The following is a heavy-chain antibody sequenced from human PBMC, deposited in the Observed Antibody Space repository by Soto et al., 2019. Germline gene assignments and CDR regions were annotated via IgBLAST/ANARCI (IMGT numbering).Heavy chain of an antibody. CDR2: IWYDGSNK. D-gene: IGHD2-15*01. CDR1: GFTFSSYG. J-gene: IGHJ6*02. Sequence: QVQLVESGGGVVQPGRSLRLSCAASGFTFSSYGMHWVRQAPGKGLEWVAVIWYDGSNKYYADSVKGRFTISRDNSKNTLYLQMNSLRAEDTAVYYCARGYCSGGSCYSSWNYGMDVWGQGTTVTVSS. CDR3: ARGYCSGGSCYSSWNYGMDV. V-gene: IGHV3-33*01.